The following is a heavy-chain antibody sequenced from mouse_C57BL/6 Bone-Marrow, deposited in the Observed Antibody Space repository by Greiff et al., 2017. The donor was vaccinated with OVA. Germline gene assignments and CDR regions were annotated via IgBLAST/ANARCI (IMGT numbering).Heavy chain of an antibody. Sequence: QVQLQQSGPELVKPGASVKISCKASGYAFSSSWMNWVKQRPGKGLEWIGRIYPGDGDTNDNGKFKGKATLTADKSSSTAYMQLSSLTSEDSAVYCCAGGMDYWGQGTTLTVSS. CDR2: IYPGDGDT. J-gene: IGHJ2*01. V-gene: IGHV1-82*01. CDR1: GYAFSSSW. CDR3: AGGMDY.